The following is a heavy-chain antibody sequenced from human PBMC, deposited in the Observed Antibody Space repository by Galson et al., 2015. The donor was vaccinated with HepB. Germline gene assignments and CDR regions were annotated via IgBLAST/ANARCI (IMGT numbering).Heavy chain of an antibody. D-gene: IGHD3-9*01. CDR1: GFTFGSDG. Sequence: SLRLSCAASGFTFGSDGMSWVRQAPGEGLEWVSSITGSAGRTSYADSVKGRFIISRDNSQNTLYLQMNSLRAEDTATYFCTKDLRISVLNRGWYFDLWGRGTLVAVSS. CDR3: TKDLRISVLNRGWYFDL. CDR2: ITGSAGRT. V-gene: IGHV3-23*01. J-gene: IGHJ2*01.